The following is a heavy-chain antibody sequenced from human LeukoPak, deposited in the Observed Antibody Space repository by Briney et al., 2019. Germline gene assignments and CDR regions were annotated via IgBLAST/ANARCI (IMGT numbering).Heavy chain of an antibody. D-gene: IGHD1-1*01. CDR2: INHSGST. Sequence: SETLSLTCAVYGGSFSGYYWSWIRQPPGKGLERIGEINHSGSTNYNPSLKSRVTISVDTSKNQFSLKLSSVTAADTAVYYCARADGNWSLVSWGQGTLVTVSS. J-gene: IGHJ4*02. V-gene: IGHV4-34*01. CDR1: GGSFSGYY. CDR3: ARADGNWSLVS.